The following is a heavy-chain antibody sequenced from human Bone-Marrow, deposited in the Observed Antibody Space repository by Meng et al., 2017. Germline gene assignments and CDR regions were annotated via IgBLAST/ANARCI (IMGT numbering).Heavy chain of an antibody. J-gene: IGHJ2*01. CDR2: INPNSGGT. Sequence: QVQLVQSGAEVKNPVAAVKVSFKASGYTFTGYYMHWVRQAPGQGLEWMGRINPNSGGTNYAQKFQGRVTMTRDTSISTAYMELSRLRSDDTAGYYCTIVGAMPHLWGRGTLVTVSS. CDR1: GYTFTGYY. V-gene: IGHV1-2*06. CDR3: TIVGAMPHL. D-gene: IGHD2-2*01.